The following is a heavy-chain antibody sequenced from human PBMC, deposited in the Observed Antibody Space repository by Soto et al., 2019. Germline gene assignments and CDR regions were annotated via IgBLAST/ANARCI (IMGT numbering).Heavy chain of an antibody. D-gene: IGHD5-12*01. CDR1: GGTFSSYT. CDR2: IIPILGIA. CDR3: ADDSGYERGFDY. J-gene: IGHJ4*02. V-gene: IGHV1-69*02. Sequence: GASVKVSCKASGGTFSSYTISWVRQAPGQGLEWMGRIIPILGIANYAQKFQGRVTITADKSTSTAYMELSSLRSEDTAVYYCADDSGYERGFDYWGQGTLVTVSS.